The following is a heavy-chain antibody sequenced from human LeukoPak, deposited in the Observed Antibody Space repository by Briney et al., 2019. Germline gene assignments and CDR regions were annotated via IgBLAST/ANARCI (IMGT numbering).Heavy chain of an antibody. Sequence: GGSLRLSCAASGFTVSSDYITWVRQAPGKGLEWVSVVYSGGETYYAESVKGRFTVSRDNSKNTVYLQMNSLRAEDTAVYFCARGGIAARPGDSWGQGTLVTVSS. D-gene: IGHD6-6*01. CDR1: GFTVSSDY. J-gene: IGHJ4*02. CDR3: ARGGIAARPGDS. V-gene: IGHV3-66*01. CDR2: VYSGGET.